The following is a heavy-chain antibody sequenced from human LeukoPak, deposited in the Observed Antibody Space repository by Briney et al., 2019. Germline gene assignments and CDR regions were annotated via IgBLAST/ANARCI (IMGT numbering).Heavy chain of an antibody. Sequence: LPGGSLRLSCAASGFTFDDYAMHWVRQAPGKGLEWVSGISWNSGSIGYADSVKGRFTISRDNAKNSLYLQMNSLRAEDTALYYCAIEPSQGIAVAGTLKNYWGQGTLATVSS. CDR2: ISWNSGSI. V-gene: IGHV3-9*01. D-gene: IGHD6-19*01. J-gene: IGHJ4*02. CDR3: AIEPSQGIAVAGTLKNY. CDR1: GFTFDDYA.